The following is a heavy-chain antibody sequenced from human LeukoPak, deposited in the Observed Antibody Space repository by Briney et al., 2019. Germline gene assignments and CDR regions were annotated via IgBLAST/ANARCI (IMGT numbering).Heavy chain of an antibody. D-gene: IGHD6-19*01. J-gene: IGHJ4*02. CDR1: GFTFSSYS. CDR3: ARVSYGYSSYLDY. Sequence: GGSLRLSCAASGFTFSSYSMNWVRQAPGKGLEGVAVISYDGSNKYYADSVKGRFTISRDNSKNTLYLQMNSLRAEDTAVYYCARVSYGYSSYLDYWGQGTLVTVSS. CDR2: ISYDGSNK. V-gene: IGHV3-30*03.